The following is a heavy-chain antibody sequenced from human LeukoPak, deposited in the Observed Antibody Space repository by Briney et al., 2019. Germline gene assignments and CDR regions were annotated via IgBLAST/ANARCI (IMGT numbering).Heavy chain of an antibody. CDR3: ATEVGSGWSLQY. CDR1: GFTFSSYA. V-gene: IGHV3-30*02. D-gene: IGHD6-19*01. CDR2: IRYDGNNK. Sequence: GGSLRLSCAASGFTFSSYAMHWVRQAPGKGLEWVAFIRYDGNNKYYADSVKGRFTISRDDSKNTLYLQMNSLRAEDTAVYYCATEVGSGWSLQYWGQGTRVTVSS. J-gene: IGHJ4*02.